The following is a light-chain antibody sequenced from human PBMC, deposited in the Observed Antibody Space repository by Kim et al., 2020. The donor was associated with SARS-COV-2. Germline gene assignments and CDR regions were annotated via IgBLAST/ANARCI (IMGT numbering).Light chain of an antibody. CDR2: EVD. V-gene: IGLV2-23*02. Sequence: GQSITISCTGTNSDVGSYNLVSWYQQYPGKAPRLIIYEVDKRPSELSNRFSGSKSGNTASLTISGLLAEDEADYYCCSYAGSITWVFGGGTQLTVL. CDR3: CSYAGSITWV. J-gene: IGLJ3*02. CDR1: NSDVGSYNL.